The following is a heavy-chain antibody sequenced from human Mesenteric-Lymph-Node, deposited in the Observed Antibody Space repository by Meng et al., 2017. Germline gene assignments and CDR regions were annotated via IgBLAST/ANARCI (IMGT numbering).Heavy chain of an antibody. CDR1: GFTFSDYY. CDR2: ISSSGSTI. CDR3: AKRRDGYSFDY. D-gene: IGHD5-24*01. V-gene: IGHV3-11*01. J-gene: IGHJ4*02. Sequence: QVQVVEAGGGLVKPGGSLRLSCAASGFTFSDYYMSWIRQAPGKGLEWVSYISSSGSTIYYADSVKGRFTISRDNSKNTLYLQMNSLRAEDTAVYYCAKRRDGYSFDYWGQGTLVTVSS.